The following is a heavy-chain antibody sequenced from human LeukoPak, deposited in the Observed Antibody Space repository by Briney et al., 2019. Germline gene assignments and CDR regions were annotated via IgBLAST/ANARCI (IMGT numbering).Heavy chain of an antibody. Sequence: SQTLSLTCTVSGGSISSGSYYWSWIRQPVGKGLEWIGRIYTSGSTNYNPSLKSRVTISVDTSKNQFSLKLSSVTAADTAVYYCAEGRGPYYFDYWGQGTLVTVSS. D-gene: IGHD3-10*01. CDR1: GGSISSGSYY. J-gene: IGHJ4*02. CDR3: AEGRGPYYFDY. V-gene: IGHV4-61*02. CDR2: IYTSGST.